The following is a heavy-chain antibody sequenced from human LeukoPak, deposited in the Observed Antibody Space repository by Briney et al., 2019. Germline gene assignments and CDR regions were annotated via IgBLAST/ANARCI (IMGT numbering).Heavy chain of an antibody. D-gene: IGHD6-6*01. V-gene: IGHV4-34*01. CDR2: INHSGST. J-gene: IGHJ4*02. CDR3: TTIEYSSSIVY. Sequence: SETLSLTCAVYAGSFSGYYWSWIRQPPGKGLEWIGEINHSGSTNSNPSLKSRVTISVDTSKNQFSLRLSSVTAADTAVYYCTTIEYSSSIVYWGQGTLVTVSS. CDR1: AGSFSGYY.